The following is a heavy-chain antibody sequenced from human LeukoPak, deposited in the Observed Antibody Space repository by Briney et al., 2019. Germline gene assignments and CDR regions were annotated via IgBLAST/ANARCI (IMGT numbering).Heavy chain of an antibody. CDR2: INPNSGGT. CDR1: GYTFTGYY. J-gene: IGHJ5*02. CDR3: ASDGDDYDILTGYYPHWFDP. Sequence: ASVKVSCKASGYTFTGYYMHWVRQAPGQGLEWMGWINPNSGGTNYAQKFQGRVTMTRDTSISTAYMEPSRLRSDDTAVYYCASDGDDYDILTGYYPHWFDPWGQGTLVTVSS. D-gene: IGHD3-9*01. V-gene: IGHV1-2*02.